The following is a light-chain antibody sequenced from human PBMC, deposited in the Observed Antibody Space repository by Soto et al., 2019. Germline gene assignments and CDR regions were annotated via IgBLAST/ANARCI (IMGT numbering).Light chain of an antibody. CDR2: DIY. CDR1: RSDIGAYNY. Sequence: QSALTQPASVSGSPGQSITISCTGTRSDIGAYNYVSWFQQNPGKAHNCMIYDIYSRPSGVSPRFSGSKSANTASRTIYGLQAADEAVYYCNSYTNTNTLALGGGTKLTVL. V-gene: IGLV2-14*01. CDR3: NSYTNTNTLA. J-gene: IGLJ2*01.